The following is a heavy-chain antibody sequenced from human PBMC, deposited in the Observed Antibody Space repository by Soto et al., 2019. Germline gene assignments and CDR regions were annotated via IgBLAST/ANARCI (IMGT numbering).Heavy chain of an antibody. CDR2: IKQDGSEK. J-gene: IGHJ6*02. Sequence: GGSLRLSCAASGFTFSSYWMSWVRQAPGKGLEWVANIKQDGSEKYHVDSVKGRFTISRDNAKNSLYLQMNSLRAEDTAVYYCARGSGMTSYGMDVWGQGTTVTVSS. D-gene: IGHD2-21*02. CDR1: GFTFSSYW. CDR3: ARGSGMTSYGMDV. V-gene: IGHV3-7*01.